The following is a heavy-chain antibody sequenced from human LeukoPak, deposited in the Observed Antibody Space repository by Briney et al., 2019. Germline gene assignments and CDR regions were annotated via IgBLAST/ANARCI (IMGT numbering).Heavy chain of an antibody. V-gene: IGHV4-59*08. CDR2: IYYSGST. CDR3: AGHLPDYGDYVGRLGFDY. CDR1: GASISSHY. J-gene: IGHJ4*02. D-gene: IGHD4-17*01. Sequence: SETLSLTCSVSGASISSHYWSWIRQPPGKGLEWIGYIYYSGSTNYNPSLKSRVTISVDTSKNQFSLKLSSVTAADTAVYYCAGHLPDYGDYVGRLGFDYWGQGTLVTVSS.